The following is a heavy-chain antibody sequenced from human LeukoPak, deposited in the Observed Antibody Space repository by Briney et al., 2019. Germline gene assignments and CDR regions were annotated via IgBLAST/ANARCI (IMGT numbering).Heavy chain of an antibody. CDR3: ARAAIRLWLPFDY. CDR2: ISYDGSNK. D-gene: IGHD5-18*01. Sequence: PGGSLRLSCAASGFTFSSYAMHWVRQAPGKGLEWVAVISYDGSNKYYADSVKGRFTISRDNSKNTLYLQMNSLRAEDTAVYYCARAAIRLWLPFDYWGQGTLVTVSS. CDR1: GFTFSSYA. V-gene: IGHV3-30-3*01. J-gene: IGHJ4*02.